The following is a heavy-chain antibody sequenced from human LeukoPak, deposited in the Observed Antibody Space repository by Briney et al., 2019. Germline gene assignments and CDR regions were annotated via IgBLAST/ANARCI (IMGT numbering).Heavy chain of an antibody. Sequence: GGSLRLSCAASGFTFSSYSMIWVRQAPGKGLEWISSISSSSSYIYYADSVKGRFTISRDNAKNSLYLQMNSLRAEDTAVYYCARDGPPAAMDYYGMDVWGQGTTVTVSS. J-gene: IGHJ6*02. CDR1: GFTFSSYS. D-gene: IGHD2-2*01. CDR3: ARDGPPAAMDYYGMDV. V-gene: IGHV3-21*01. CDR2: ISSSSSYI.